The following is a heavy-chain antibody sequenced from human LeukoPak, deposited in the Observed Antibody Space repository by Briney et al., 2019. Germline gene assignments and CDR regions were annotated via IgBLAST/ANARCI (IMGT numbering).Heavy chain of an antibody. CDR1: GFIFSSYA. D-gene: IGHD6-13*01. Sequence: PGGSLRLSCAASGFIFSSYAMSWVRQAPGKGLEWVSGTSTSGSITYYADSVKGRFTLSRDNSKNTLYVQMNSLRREDAAVYYCAREWGAAADYWGQGALVTVSS. V-gene: IGHV3-23*01. J-gene: IGHJ4*02. CDR3: AREWGAAADY. CDR2: TSTSGSIT.